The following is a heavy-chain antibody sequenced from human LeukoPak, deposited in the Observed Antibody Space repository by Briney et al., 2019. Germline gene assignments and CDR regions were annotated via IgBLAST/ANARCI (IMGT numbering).Heavy chain of an antibody. CDR1: GGSISSSSYY. V-gene: IGHV4-39*01. CDR3: ARQLYSITLDY. D-gene: IGHD6-13*01. J-gene: IGHJ4*02. CDR2: IYYSGST. Sequence: SETLSLTCTVSGGSISSSSYYWGWIRQPPGKGLEWIGSIYYSGSTYYNPSLKSRVTISVDTSKNQFSLKLSSVTAADTAVYYCARQLYSITLDYWGQGTLVTVSS.